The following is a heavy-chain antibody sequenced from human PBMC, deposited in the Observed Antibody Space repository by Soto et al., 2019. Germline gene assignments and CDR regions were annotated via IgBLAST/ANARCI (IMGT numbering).Heavy chain of an antibody. Sequence: GGSLRLSCAASGFTFSSYGMHWVRQAPGKGLEWVAVISYDGSNKYYADSVKGRFTISRDNSKNTLYLQMNSLRAEDTAVYYCAKDQNYGSVSYLFGYYYYGMDVWGQGTTVTVSS. V-gene: IGHV3-30*18. CDR1: GFTFSSYG. CDR3: AKDQNYGSVSYLFGYYYYGMDV. J-gene: IGHJ6*02. CDR2: ISYDGSNK. D-gene: IGHD3-10*01.